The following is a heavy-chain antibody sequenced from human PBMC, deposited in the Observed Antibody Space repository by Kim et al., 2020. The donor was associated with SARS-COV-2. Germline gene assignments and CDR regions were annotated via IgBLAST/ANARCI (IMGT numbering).Heavy chain of an antibody. D-gene: IGHD2-8*01. Sequence: SETLSLTCTVSDGSISSSGYYWDWIRQPPGKGLEWIGSIYYSGNTYYNPSLKSRVTVSVDTSKKQLSLKLTSVTASDTAVYHCARRKGAGANWFDPWGQG. CDR2: IYYSGNT. CDR1: DGSISSSGYY. V-gene: IGHV4-39*01. CDR3: ARRKGAGANWFDP. J-gene: IGHJ5*02.